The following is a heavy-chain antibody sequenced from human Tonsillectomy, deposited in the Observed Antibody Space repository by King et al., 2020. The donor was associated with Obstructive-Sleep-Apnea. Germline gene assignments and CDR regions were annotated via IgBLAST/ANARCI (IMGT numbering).Heavy chain of an antibody. CDR3: VREEDYYDSSGYYYYFDY. J-gene: IGHJ4*02. Sequence: VQLVESGGGVVQPGRSLRLSCAASGFTFSSFAMHWVRQAPGKGLEWVAVISYDGSNKYYADSVKGRFTISRDNSKNTLYLQMNSLRAEDTAVYYCVREEDYYDSSGYYYYFDYWGQGTLVTVSS. CDR2: ISYDGSNK. CDR1: GFTFSSFA. D-gene: IGHD3-22*01. V-gene: IGHV3-30*04.